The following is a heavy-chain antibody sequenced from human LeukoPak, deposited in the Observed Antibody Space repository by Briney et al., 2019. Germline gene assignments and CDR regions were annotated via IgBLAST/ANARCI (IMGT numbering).Heavy chain of an antibody. Sequence: SQTLSLTCAISGDSVSSNSVAWNWIRQSPSRGLEWLGKTYYRSKWYNDYAVSVKSRIIINPDTSRNQFSLQLNSVTPEDTAVYYCVREGFHFDYWGQGILVTVPS. CDR3: VREGFHFDY. CDR2: TYYRSKWYN. V-gene: IGHV6-1*01. J-gene: IGHJ4*02. CDR1: GDSVSSNSVA.